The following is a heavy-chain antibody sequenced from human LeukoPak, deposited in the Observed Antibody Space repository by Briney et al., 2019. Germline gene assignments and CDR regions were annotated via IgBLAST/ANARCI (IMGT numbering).Heavy chain of an antibody. J-gene: IGHJ4*02. CDR1: GFIFSTYS. CDR3: AKDGGTHFDH. CDR2: ISSSGTTI. Sequence: GGSLRLSCAASGFIFSTYSMNWVRQAPGKGLEWVSYISSSGTTISYAQSVKGRFTITGDNAQNSLTLHMNTLRADDTAVYYCAKDGGTHFDHWGQGTLVTVSS. V-gene: IGHV3-48*01. D-gene: IGHD1-26*01.